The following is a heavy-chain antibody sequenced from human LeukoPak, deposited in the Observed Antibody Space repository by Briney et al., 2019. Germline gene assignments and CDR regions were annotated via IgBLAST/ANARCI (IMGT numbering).Heavy chain of an antibody. Sequence: EASVKVSCKASGYTFTSYDINWVRQATGQGLEWMGWMNPNSGYTGYAQKFQGRVTITRNTSISTAYMELSSLRSEDTAVYYCARGPNYDFWSGYSGYYYMDVWGKGTTVTVSS. CDR1: GYTFTSYD. J-gene: IGHJ6*03. D-gene: IGHD3-3*01. CDR3: ARGPNYDFWSGYSGYYYMDV. V-gene: IGHV1-8*03. CDR2: MNPNSGYT.